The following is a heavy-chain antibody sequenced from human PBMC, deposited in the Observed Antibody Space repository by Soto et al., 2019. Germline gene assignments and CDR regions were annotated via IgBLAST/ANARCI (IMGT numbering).Heavy chain of an antibody. Sequence: SQTLSLTCAISGDSVSSNSAAWNWIRQSPSRGLEWLGRTYYRSKWYNDYAVSVKSRMTINPDTSKNQFSLQLNSVTPEDTAVYYCARAPGLAAAGDYFDYWGQGTLVTVSS. CDR3: ARAPGLAAAGDYFDY. J-gene: IGHJ4*02. CDR1: GDSVSSNSAA. CDR2: TYYRSKWYN. D-gene: IGHD6-13*01. V-gene: IGHV6-1*01.